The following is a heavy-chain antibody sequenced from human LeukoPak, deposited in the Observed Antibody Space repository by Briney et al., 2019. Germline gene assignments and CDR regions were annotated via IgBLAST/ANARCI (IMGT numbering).Heavy chain of an antibody. CDR2: VNPKSGST. CDR1: GYTFTGNY. CDR3: VLAAAGLNWFDP. J-gene: IGHJ5*02. V-gene: IGHV1-2*02. Sequence: GASVKVSCKASGYTFTGNYMHWVRQAPGQGLEWMGWVNPKSGSTNYAQKFQGRVTMTRDTSISTAYMELSRLRSDGTAVYYCVLAAAGLNWFDPWGQGTLVTVSS. D-gene: IGHD6-13*01.